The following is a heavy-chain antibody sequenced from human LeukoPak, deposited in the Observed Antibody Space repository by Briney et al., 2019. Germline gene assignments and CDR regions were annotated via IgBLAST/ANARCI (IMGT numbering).Heavy chain of an antibody. CDR2: IYYSGST. CDR1: GGSISSYY. Sequence: SETLSLTCTVSGGSISSYYWSWIRQPPGKGLEWIGYIYYSGSTNYNPSLKSRVTISVDTSKNQFSLKLSSVTAADTAVYYCARGHDNYYCGMDVWGQGTTVTVSS. V-gene: IGHV4-59*01. J-gene: IGHJ6*02. CDR3: ARGHDNYYCGMDV. D-gene: IGHD3-9*01.